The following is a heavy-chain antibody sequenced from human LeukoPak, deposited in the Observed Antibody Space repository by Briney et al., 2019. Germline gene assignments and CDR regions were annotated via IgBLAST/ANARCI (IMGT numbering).Heavy chain of an antibody. CDR2: IYSGGST. V-gene: IGHV3-53*01. Sequence: PGGSLRLSCVVSGFIASSSYMSWVRQAPGKGLEWISLIYSGGSTYYADSVMGRFTISRDSSKTTLFLQMNSLRAEDTAVYYCATGGRSGVALEQWGQGTLVTVSS. J-gene: IGHJ4*02. D-gene: IGHD3-3*01. CDR1: GFIASSSY. CDR3: ATGGRSGVALEQ.